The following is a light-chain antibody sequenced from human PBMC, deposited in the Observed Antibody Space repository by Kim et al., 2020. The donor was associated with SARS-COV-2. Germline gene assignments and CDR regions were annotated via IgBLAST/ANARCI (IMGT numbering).Light chain of an antibody. V-gene: IGLV4-69*02. CDR2: VNNDGSH. Sequence: QLVLTQSPSASASLGASVKLTCTLSSGHSNYAIAWHQQQPEKGPRYLMKVNNDGSHSKGDGIPDRFSGSSSGAARYLTISSLQSEDEADYYCQTWGTGIWMFGGGTKLTVL. CDR3: QTWGTGIWM. CDR1: SGHSNYA. J-gene: IGLJ3*02.